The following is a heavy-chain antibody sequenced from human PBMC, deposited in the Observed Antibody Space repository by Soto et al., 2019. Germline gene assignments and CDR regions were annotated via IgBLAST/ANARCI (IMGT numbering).Heavy chain of an antibody. V-gene: IGHV4-31*03. CDR3: ARQRITILGVVGPFDS. CDR1: GGSISSGGYY. CDR2: IYYSGST. J-gene: IGHJ4*02. D-gene: IGHD3-3*01. Sequence: PSETMSLTCTVSGGSISSGGYYWSWIRQHPGKGLEWIGYIYYSGSTYYNPALKSRVMVSVDTTKNQLSLKLNSVTAADTAVYNCARQRITILGVVGPFDSWGQGSLVTVSS.